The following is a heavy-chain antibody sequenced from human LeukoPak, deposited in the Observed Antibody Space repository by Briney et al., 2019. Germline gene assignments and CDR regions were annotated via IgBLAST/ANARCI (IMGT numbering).Heavy chain of an antibody. CDR1: GYTFSTYS. Sequence: GGSLRLSCAASGYTFSTYSMNWVRQAPGKGLEWVSSISSSSSYIYYADSVKGRFTISRDNAKNSLYLQMNSLRAEDTAVYYCARVRYGDYSFDYWGQGTLVTVSS. V-gene: IGHV3-21*01. CDR2: ISSSSSYI. D-gene: IGHD4-17*01. J-gene: IGHJ4*02. CDR3: ARVRYGDYSFDY.